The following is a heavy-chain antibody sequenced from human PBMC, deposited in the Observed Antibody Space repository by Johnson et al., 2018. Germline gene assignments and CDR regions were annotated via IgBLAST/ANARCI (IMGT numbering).Heavy chain of an antibody. CDR3: AGAGLITNYGMDV. CDR2: VYYTGST. J-gene: IGHJ6*02. CDR1: GGSISSYY. Sequence: QVQLQESGPGLVKPSETLSLKCTVSGGSISSYYWSWIRHSPGKGLEWIAYVYYTGSTHYNPSLESRVTISVDTSKNQLSLKLNSVTAADTAVYYCAGAGLITNYGMDVWGQGTTVIVSS. V-gene: IGHV4-59*01. D-gene: IGHD3-16*01.